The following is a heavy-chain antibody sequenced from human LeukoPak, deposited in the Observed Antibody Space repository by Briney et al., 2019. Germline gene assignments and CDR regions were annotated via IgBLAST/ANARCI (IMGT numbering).Heavy chain of an antibody. J-gene: IGHJ5*02. V-gene: IGHV4-59*01. Sequence: SETLSLTCTVSGGSISSDYRTWIRQPPGKGLEWIGYIYYTGSTNYNPSLKSRVTMSVDTSKNQFSLKLSSVTAADTAVYYCARDLVGNWFDPWGQGTLVTVSS. D-gene: IGHD2-15*01. CDR1: GGSISSDY. CDR2: IYYTGST. CDR3: ARDLVGNWFDP.